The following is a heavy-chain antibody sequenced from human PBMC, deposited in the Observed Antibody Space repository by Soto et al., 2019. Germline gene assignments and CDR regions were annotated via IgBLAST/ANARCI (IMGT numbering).Heavy chain of an antibody. CDR3: GRGGRAIFGP. CDR2: IYSGGNT. CDR1: GFTVNSNH. Sequence: PGGSLRLSCAASGFTVNSNHMNWVRQAPGKGLEWVSVIYSGGNTHSADSVEGRFTISRDNFKNTLYLQMDSLRAEDTAVYFCGRGGRAIFGPWG. J-gene: IGHJ5*02. V-gene: IGHV3-66*01. D-gene: IGHD3-3*02.